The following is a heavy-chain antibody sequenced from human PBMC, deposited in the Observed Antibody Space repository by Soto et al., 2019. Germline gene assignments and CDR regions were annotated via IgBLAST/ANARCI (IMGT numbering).Heavy chain of an antibody. Sequence: QVQLVQSGAEVKKPGASVKVSCKASGYTFTSYAMHWVRQAPGQRLEWMGWINAGNGNTKYSQKFQGRVTITRDTSASTAYMELSSLSSEDTAVYYCAREGSAWAFDYWGQGTLVTVSS. CDR2: INAGNGNT. J-gene: IGHJ4*02. CDR3: AREGSAWAFDY. D-gene: IGHD7-27*01. V-gene: IGHV1-3*01. CDR1: GYTFTSYA.